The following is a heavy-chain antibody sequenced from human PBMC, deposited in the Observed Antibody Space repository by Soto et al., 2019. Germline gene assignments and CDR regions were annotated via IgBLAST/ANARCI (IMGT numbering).Heavy chain of an antibody. Sequence: QVQLVQSGAEVKKPGSSVKVSCKAPGGTFSSYSINWVRQAPGQGLEWMGEIIPIFGTANYAQKSQGRVTITADESTSTAYMELSSLRSADTAVYYCARDGGRHSGGIDYWGQGTLVTVSS. V-gene: IGHV1-69*01. CDR3: ARDGGRHSGGIDY. J-gene: IGHJ4*02. CDR2: IIPIFGTA. D-gene: IGHD1-26*01. CDR1: GGTFSSYS.